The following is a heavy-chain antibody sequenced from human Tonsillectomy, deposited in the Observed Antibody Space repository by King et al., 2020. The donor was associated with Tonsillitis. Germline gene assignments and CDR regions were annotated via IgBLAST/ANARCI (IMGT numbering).Heavy chain of an antibody. J-gene: IGHJ4*02. CDR1: GFTFSSYG. Sequence: VQLVESGGGVVQPGRSLRLSCAASGFTFSSYGMHWVRQAPGKGLEWVAVISNDGSNKYYADSVKGRFTISRDNSKNRLYLQMNSLIAEDTAVYYCAKYPPPDGDFERWVVAYFDYWGQGTLVTVSS. D-gene: IGHD4-17*01. V-gene: IGHV3-30*18. CDR3: AKYPPPDGDFERWVVAYFDY. CDR2: ISNDGSNK.